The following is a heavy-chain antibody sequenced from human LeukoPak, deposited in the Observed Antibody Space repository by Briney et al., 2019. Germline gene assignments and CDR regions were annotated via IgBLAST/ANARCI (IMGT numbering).Heavy chain of an antibody. CDR3: AKAHCSGGSCYFDY. CDR1: GFTFSGSA. Sequence: GGSLRLSCAASGFTFSGSAMHWVRQAPGKGLEWVSAISGSGGSTYYADSVKGRFTISRDNSKNTLYLQMNSLRAEDTAVYYCAKAHCSGGSCYFDYWGQGTLVTVSS. CDR2: ISGSGGST. D-gene: IGHD2-15*01. V-gene: IGHV3-23*01. J-gene: IGHJ4*02.